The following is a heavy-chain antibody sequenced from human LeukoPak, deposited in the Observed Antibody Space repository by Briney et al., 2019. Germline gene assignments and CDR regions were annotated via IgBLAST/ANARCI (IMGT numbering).Heavy chain of an antibody. D-gene: IGHD4-17*01. CDR2: INPNSGGT. J-gene: IGHJ4*02. Sequence: ASVKVSCRASGYTFTGYHIHWVRQAPGQGLEWMGLINPNSGGTNYAQKFQGRVTLARDTSISTAYMELSSLTSDDTAVYYCARDRPFYGAEPQNYFDYWGQGTLVTVSS. V-gene: IGHV1-2*02. CDR3: ARDRPFYGAEPQNYFDY. CDR1: GYTFTGYH.